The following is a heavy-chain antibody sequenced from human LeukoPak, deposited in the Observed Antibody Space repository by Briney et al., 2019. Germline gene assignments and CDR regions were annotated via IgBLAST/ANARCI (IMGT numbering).Heavy chain of an antibody. CDR1: GFTFSNYG. J-gene: IGHJ4*02. Sequence: GGSLRLSCSASGFTFSNYGMHWVRQAPGKGLEWLAVISSDGSHKFYGDSVTGRFTISRDNSKNTLYLQMNSLRPEDTAVYYCARDPGHCSGGSCYSILDYWGQGTLVTVSS. D-gene: IGHD2-15*01. CDR3: ARDPGHCSGGSCYSILDY. CDR2: ISSDGSHK. V-gene: IGHV3-30*03.